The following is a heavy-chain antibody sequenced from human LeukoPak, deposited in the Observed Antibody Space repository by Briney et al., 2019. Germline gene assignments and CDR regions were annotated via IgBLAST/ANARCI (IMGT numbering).Heavy chain of an antibody. J-gene: IGHJ4*02. CDR2: INYAANKT. V-gene: IGHV3-74*01. CDR3: ARDGGSGLDY. CDR1: GFTFSNYW. D-gene: IGHD3-10*01. Sequence: GGSLRLSCAASGFTFSNYWMHWVRQAPGKGLVWVSRINYAANKTLYADSVKGRFTISRDNAKNTLYLQMSSLRAEDTALYYCARDGGSGLDYWGQGTLVTVSS.